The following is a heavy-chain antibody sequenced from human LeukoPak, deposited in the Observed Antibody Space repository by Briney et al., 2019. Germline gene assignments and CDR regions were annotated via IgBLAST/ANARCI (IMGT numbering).Heavy chain of an antibody. V-gene: IGHV3-21*01. J-gene: IGHJ4*02. D-gene: IGHD2-21*01. CDR2: ISSGSDYK. CDR3: ARRHCDGDCQIDY. Sequence: GGSLRLSCAASGFTFSSYAMSWVRQAPGKGLEWVSSISSGSDYKYYAGSVRGRFTISRDNAKNSLYLQMNSLRAEDTGVYYCARRHCDGDCQIDYWGQGTLVTVSS. CDR1: GFTFSSYA.